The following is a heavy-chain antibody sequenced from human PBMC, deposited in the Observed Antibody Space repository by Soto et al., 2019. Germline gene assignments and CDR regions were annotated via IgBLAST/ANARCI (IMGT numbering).Heavy chain of an antibody. D-gene: IGHD5-12*01. Sequence: QVQLQESGPGLVKPSETLSLTCTVSGGSISSLYWNWIRQPPGKGLEWIGSIFYSGRTTYNPSLKIRRTLPVDTSKTHVSLKLTSLTDADTAAYYCARVREYSGYGNAFDIWGRGTMVTVSS. CDR3: ARVREYSGYGNAFDI. CDR1: GGSISSLY. J-gene: IGHJ3*02. V-gene: IGHV4-59*12. CDR2: IFYSGRT.